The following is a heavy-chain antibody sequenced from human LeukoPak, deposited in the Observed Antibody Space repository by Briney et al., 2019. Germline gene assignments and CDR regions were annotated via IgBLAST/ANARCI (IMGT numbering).Heavy chain of an antibody. CDR1: GGSISSSNW. CDR3: ARVTPFITMVRGVTPDYFDY. J-gene: IGHJ4*02. D-gene: IGHD3-10*01. V-gene: IGHV4-4*02. CDR2: IYHSGST. Sequence: SETLSLTCAVSGGSISSSNWWSWVRQPPGKGLEWIGEIYHSGSTNYNPSLESRVTISVDKSKNQFSLKLSSVTAADTAVYYCARVTPFITMVRGVTPDYFDYWGQGTLVTVSS.